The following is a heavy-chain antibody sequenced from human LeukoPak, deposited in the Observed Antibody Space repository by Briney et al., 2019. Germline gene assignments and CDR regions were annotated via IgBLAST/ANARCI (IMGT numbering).Heavy chain of an antibody. CDR1: GFTVSSDY. V-gene: IGHV3-53*05. Sequence: GGSLRLSCAGSGFTVSSDYMSWVRQAPGKGLEWVAVVYSGGNTYYADSVKGRFTISKDNSKNTLYLQMNSLRAEDTAVYYCARAASRFDYWGQGTLVTVSS. CDR3: ARAASRFDY. CDR2: VYSGGNT. J-gene: IGHJ4*02. D-gene: IGHD2-15*01.